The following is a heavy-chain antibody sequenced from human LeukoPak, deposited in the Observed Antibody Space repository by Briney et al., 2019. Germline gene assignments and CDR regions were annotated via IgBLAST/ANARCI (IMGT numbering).Heavy chain of an antibody. CDR1: GFTFSSYA. V-gene: IGHV3-30-3*01. D-gene: IGHD5-18*01. J-gene: IGHJ4*02. CDR2: ISYDGSNK. CDR3: ARFSDGRGYNYGYFIDY. Sequence: PGRSLRLSCAASGFTFSSYAMHWVRQAPGKGLEWVAVISYDGSNKYYADSVKGRFTISRDNSKNTLYLQMNSLRAEDTAVYYCARFSDGRGYNYGYFIDYWGQGTLVTVSS.